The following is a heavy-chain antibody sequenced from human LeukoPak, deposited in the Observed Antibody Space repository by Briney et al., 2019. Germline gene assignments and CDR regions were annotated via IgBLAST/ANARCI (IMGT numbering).Heavy chain of an antibody. Sequence: SETLSLTCTVSDGSVSSGTHLFYWIRQPAGKGLEWIGRLEISGGTAYNPSLKSRVTISVDTSKTQISLTLSSVTAADTAVYYCARRPDWGAFDIWGQGTMVTVSS. J-gene: IGHJ3*02. D-gene: IGHD3/OR15-3a*01. CDR2: LEISGGT. CDR1: DGSVSSGTHL. CDR3: ARRPDWGAFDI. V-gene: IGHV4-61*02.